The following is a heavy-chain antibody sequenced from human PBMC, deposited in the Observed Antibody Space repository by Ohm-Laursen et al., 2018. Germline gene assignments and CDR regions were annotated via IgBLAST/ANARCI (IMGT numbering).Heavy chain of an antibody. CDR3: ARDTHDYGDPPLDY. Sequence: SLRLSCAASGFTFSIYEMNWVRQAPGKGLEWVSYISSSGSTIYYADSVKGRFTISRDNAKNSLYLQMNSLRAEDTAVYYCARDTHDYGDPPLDYWGQGTLVTVSS. J-gene: IGHJ4*02. V-gene: IGHV3-48*03. D-gene: IGHD4-17*01. CDR2: ISSSGSTI. CDR1: GFTFSIYE.